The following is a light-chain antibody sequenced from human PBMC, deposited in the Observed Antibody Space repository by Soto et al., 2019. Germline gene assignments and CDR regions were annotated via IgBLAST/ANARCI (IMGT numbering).Light chain of an antibody. V-gene: IGKV1-5*01. CDR1: HNIYIW. CDR3: QQYNYYWT. CDR2: DAS. Sequence: DIHMTQSPSTLSASVGDRVTITFRPSHNIYIWLAWDQQKPGKAPRLLMHDASSLESGVPARLSGSGYGTEFTISISSLQTDDFATYYCQQYNYYWTFGQGTKVDI. J-gene: IGKJ1*01.